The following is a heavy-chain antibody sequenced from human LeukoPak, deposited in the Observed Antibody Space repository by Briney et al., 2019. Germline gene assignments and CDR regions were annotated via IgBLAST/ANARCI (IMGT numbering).Heavy chain of an antibody. D-gene: IGHD2-15*01. V-gene: IGHV1-18*01. CDR2: ISVDNGKT. CDR3: ARVDCSGDSCYSAGY. J-gene: IGHJ4*02. CDR1: GYTFFYYG. Sequence: ASVRVSCKASGYTFFYYGVTWVRQVPGQGLEWMGWISVDNGKTNYAQKLQGRVTLTTDISTSTAYMELRSLRSDDTAVYYCARVDCSGDSCYSAGYWGQGTLVTVSS.